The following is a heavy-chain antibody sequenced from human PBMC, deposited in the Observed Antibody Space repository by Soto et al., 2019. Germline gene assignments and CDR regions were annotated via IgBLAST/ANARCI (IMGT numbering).Heavy chain of an antibody. Sequence: SETLSLTCAVYGGSFSGYYWSWIRQPPGKGLEWIGEINHSGSTNYNPSLKSRVTISVDTSKNQFSLKLSSVTAADTAVYYCARGFQPDILTQHYYYMDVWGKGTTVTVSS. V-gene: IGHV4-34*01. J-gene: IGHJ6*03. CDR2: INHSGST. CDR1: GGSFSGYY. CDR3: ARGFQPDILTQHYYYMDV. D-gene: IGHD3-9*01.